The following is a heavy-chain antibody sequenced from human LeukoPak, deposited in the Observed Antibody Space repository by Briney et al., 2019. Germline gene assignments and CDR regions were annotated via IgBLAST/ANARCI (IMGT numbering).Heavy chain of an antibody. CDR1: GFTFSNYD. V-gene: IGHV3-23*01. CDR3: AKDLSRAVAADWFDP. Sequence: GGSLRLSCAASGFTFSNYDMSWVRQAPGKGLEWVPSISDSGGSTYYADSVKGRFTISRDNSKNTLYLQMTNLRAADTAVYYCAKDLSRAVAADWFDPWDQGSLVTVSS. CDR2: ISDSGGST. D-gene: IGHD6-19*01. J-gene: IGHJ5*02.